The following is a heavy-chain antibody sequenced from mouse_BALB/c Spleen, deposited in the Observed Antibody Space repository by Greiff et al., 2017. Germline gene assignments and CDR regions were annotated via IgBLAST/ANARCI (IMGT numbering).Heavy chain of an antibody. D-gene: IGHD1-1*01. CDR2: ISYSGST. CDR3: ARQGFYGSSSFAY. V-gene: IGHV3-2*02. Sequence: EVQLKESGPGLVKPSQSLSLTCTVTGYSITSDYAWNWIRQLPGNKLEWMGYISYSGSTSYNPSLKSRISITRDTSKNQFFLQLNSVTTEDTATYYCARQGFYGSSSFAYWGQGTLVTVSA. J-gene: IGHJ3*01. CDR1: GYSITSDYA.